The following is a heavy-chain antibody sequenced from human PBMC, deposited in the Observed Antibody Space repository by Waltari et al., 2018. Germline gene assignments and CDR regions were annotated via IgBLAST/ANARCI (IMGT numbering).Heavy chain of an antibody. Sequence: QVQLQQWGAGLLKPSETLSLTCAVYGGSFSGYYWSWIRQPPGKGLEWIGEINHSGSTNYNPSRKSRVTISVDASKNQVSLKLSSVTAADTAVDYCARDQGGIAVAGTPYYFDYWGQGTLVTVSS. J-gene: IGHJ4*02. CDR1: GGSFSGYY. CDR2: INHSGST. V-gene: IGHV4-34*01. CDR3: ARDQGGIAVAGTPYYFDY. D-gene: IGHD6-19*01.